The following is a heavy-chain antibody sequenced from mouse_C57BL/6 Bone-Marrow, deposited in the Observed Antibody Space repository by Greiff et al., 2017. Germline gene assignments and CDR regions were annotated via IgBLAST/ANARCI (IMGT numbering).Heavy chain of an antibody. V-gene: IGHV1-7*01. D-gene: IGHD1-1*02. CDR3: ARGSGVDY. CDR1: GYTFTSYW. CDR2: INPSSGYT. Sequence: VQLQQSGAELAKPGASVKLSCKASGYTFTSYWMHWGKQRPGQGLAWIGYINPSSGYTQYNQKFKDKATLTADKSSSTAYMQLSSLTYEDTAVYYCARGSGVDYWGQGTTLTVSS. J-gene: IGHJ2*01.